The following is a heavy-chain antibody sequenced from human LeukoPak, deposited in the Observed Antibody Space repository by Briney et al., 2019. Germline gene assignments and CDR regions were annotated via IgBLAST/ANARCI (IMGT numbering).Heavy chain of an antibody. D-gene: IGHD3-9*01. CDR1: GGSISSSSYY. CDR3: ARHSVYFDYYGMDV. J-gene: IGHJ6*02. CDR2: IYYSGST. Sequence: RPSETLSLTCTVSGGSISSSSYYWGWIRQPPGKGLEWIGSIYYSGSTYYNPSLKSRVTISVDTSKNQFSLKLSSVTAAGTAVYYCARHSVYFDYYGMDVWGQGTTVTVSS. V-gene: IGHV4-39*01.